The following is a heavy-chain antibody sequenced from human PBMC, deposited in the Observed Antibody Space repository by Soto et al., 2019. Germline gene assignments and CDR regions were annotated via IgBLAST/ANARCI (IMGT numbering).Heavy chain of an antibody. CDR2: INHSGST. CDR1: GGSFSGYY. V-gene: IGHV4-34*01. J-gene: IGHJ4*02. CDR3: ARVHDSSGNYYFDY. Sequence: SETLSLTCAVYGGSFSGYYWSWIRQPPGKGLEWIGEINHSGSTNYNPSLKSRVTISVDTSKNQFSLKLSSVTAADTAVYYCARVHDSSGNYYFDYWGQGTLVTVSS. D-gene: IGHD3-22*01.